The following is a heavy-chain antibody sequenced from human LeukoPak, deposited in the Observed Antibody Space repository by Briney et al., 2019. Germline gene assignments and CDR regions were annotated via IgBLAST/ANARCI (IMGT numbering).Heavy chain of an antibody. V-gene: IGHV3-74*01. CDR2: INNDGSSI. Sequence: GGSLRLSCAASGFTFSSYWMHWVRQAPGKGLVWVSRINNDGSSISYADSVKGRFTISRDNAKNTLYLQMNSLRVEDTAVYYCARDQSSSWYVAWFDPWGQGTLVTVSS. J-gene: IGHJ5*02. CDR1: GFTFSSYW. D-gene: IGHD6-13*01. CDR3: ARDQSSSWYVAWFDP.